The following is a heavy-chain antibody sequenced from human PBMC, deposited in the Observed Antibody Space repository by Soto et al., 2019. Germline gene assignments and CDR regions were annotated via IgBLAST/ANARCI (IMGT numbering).Heavy chain of an antibody. Sequence: QVQLQQWGAGLLKPSETLSLTCAVYGGSFSGYYWTWIRQPPGKGLEWIGEINDSGGTDYNPSLKSRVTISLETSKNQLSLKLSSVTAADTAVYYCARGRKGFSSSCYVDWGQGTLVTVSS. D-gene: IGHD6-13*01. CDR2: INDSGGT. CDR3: ARGRKGFSSSCYVD. CDR1: GGSFSGYY. J-gene: IGHJ4*02. V-gene: IGHV4-34*01.